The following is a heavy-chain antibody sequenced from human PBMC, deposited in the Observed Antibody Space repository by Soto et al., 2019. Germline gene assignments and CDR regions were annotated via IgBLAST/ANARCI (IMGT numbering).Heavy chain of an antibody. D-gene: IGHD1-26*01. CDR3: ARGWAELDY. V-gene: IGHV3-7*03. CDR2: IKQDGSEI. CDR1: GFTFSTSW. Sequence: EVQLVESGGGLVQPGGSLRLSCAASGFTFSTSWMSWVRQAPGKGLEWVANIKQDGSEIYYVDSVKGRFSISRDNAKNSLYLQMNSLRAEDTAVYYCARGWAELDYWGQGILVIVSS. J-gene: IGHJ4*02.